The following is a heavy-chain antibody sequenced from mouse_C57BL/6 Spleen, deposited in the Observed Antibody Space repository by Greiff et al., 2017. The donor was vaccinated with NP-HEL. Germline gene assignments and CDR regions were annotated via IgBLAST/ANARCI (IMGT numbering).Heavy chain of an antibody. J-gene: IGHJ1*03. V-gene: IGHV2-2*01. D-gene: IGHD1-1*01. CDR3: ARNYYYGSYWYFDV. CDR2: IWSGGST. CDR1: GFSLTSYG. Sequence: QVQLQQSGPGLVQPSQSLSITCTVSGFSLTSYGVHWVRQSPGKGLEWLGVIWSGGSTDYNAAFISRLSISKDNSKSQVFFKMNSLQADDTAIDYCARNYYYGSYWYFDVWGTGTTVTVSS.